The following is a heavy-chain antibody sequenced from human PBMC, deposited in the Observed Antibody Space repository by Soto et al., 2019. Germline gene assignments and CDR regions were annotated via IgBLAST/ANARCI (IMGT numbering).Heavy chain of an antibody. J-gene: IGHJ6*02. D-gene: IGHD1-26*01. Sequence: GASVKVSCKASGYTVTGYDIHWVRQAPGQGLEWMGVINPSGGSINYAQKFQGRVTMTRDTSTSTVYMELSSLRSEDTAVYYCARDRGRGGSYYIYFYGMDVWGQGTTVTVSS. CDR3: ARDRGRGGSYYIYFYGMDV. CDR2: INPSGGSI. CDR1: GYTVTGYD. V-gene: IGHV1-46*01.